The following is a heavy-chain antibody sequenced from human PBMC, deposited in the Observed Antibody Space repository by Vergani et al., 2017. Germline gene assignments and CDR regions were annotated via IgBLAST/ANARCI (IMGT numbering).Heavy chain of an antibody. CDR1: GFTSSYYG. V-gene: IGHV3-30*03. J-gene: IGHJ1*01. D-gene: IGHD1-1*01. CDR3: ATKSCGTPGCQIGYFRE. CDR2: ISYDGTQK. Sequence: QVHLVASGGGVVQPGRSLRLSCVVSGFTSSYYGMHWVRQAPGEGLEWVAVISYDGTQKYYADSVKGRFTISRDNSKSTLYLQMNSLRTEDTAVYYCATKSCGTPGCQIGYFREWGQGTLVTVSS.